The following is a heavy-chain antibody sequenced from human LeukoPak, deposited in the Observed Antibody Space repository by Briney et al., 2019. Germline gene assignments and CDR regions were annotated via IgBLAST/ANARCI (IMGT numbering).Heavy chain of an antibody. CDR1: GGSISSGSYY. CDR3: ARDSGAAAGYDAFDI. V-gene: IGHV4-61*02. J-gene: IGHJ3*02. D-gene: IGHD6-13*01. CDR2: IYTSGST. Sequence: SETLSLTCTVSGGSISSGSYYWSWIRQPAGKGLEWIGRIYTSGSTNYNPSLKSRVTISVDTSKNQFSLKLGSVTAADTAVYYCARDSGAAAGYDAFDIWGQGTMVTVSS.